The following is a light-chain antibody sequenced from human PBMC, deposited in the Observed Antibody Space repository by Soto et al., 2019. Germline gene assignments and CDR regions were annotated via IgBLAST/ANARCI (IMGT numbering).Light chain of an antibody. Sequence: QSASVSGSPGQSITISCTGTSSDVGGSNHVSWYQQHPGKAPKLMIYGVSNRPSGISNRVSGSKSGNTASLTISGLQAEDEADYYCSSYTSTTLVFGGGTQLTVL. CDR1: SSDVGGSNH. CDR2: GVS. J-gene: IGLJ2*01. CDR3: SSYTSTTLV. V-gene: IGLV2-14*01.